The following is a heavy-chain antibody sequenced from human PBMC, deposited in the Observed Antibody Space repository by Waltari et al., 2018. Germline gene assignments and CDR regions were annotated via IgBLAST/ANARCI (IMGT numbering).Heavy chain of an antibody. CDR1: GFTFSSYG. CDR3: AKPLGLFDY. J-gene: IGHJ4*02. CDR2: IRYDGSNK. V-gene: IGHV3-30*02. Sequence: QVQLVESGGGVVQPGGSLRLSCAASGFTFSSYGMHWVRQAPGKGLDWVAFIRYDGSNKYYADSVKGRFTISRDNSKNTLYLQMNSLRAEDTAVYYCAKPLGLFDYWGQGTLVTVSS.